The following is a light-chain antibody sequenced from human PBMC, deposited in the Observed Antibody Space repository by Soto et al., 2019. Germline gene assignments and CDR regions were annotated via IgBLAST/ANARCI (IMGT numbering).Light chain of an antibody. Sequence: ETVLTQSPDTLSLSPGERATLSCRASQSVDSRYLAWFQQKPGQAPRLLIYGASSRATGIPDRFSGSGSGTDFTLTISRLEPEDFAVYYCQQYGGSPWTFGQGTKVDIK. CDR1: QSVDSRY. CDR3: QQYGGSPWT. J-gene: IGKJ1*01. CDR2: GAS. V-gene: IGKV3-20*01.